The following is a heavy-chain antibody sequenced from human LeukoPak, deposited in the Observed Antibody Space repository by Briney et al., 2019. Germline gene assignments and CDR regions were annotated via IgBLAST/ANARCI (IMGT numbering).Heavy chain of an antibody. CDR3: ARAYCTTTSCYGRYFDY. CDR2: IYHGGST. D-gene: IGHD2-2*01. V-gene: IGHV4-38-2*01. CDR1: GYSISSGYY. J-gene: IGHJ4*02. Sequence: PSETLSVTCAVSGYSISSGYYWGWIRQPPGEGLEWIGSIYHGGSTYYNPSLKSRVTMSVDTSKNQFSLKLSSVTAADTAVYYCARAYCTTTSCYGRYFDYWGQGTLVTVSS.